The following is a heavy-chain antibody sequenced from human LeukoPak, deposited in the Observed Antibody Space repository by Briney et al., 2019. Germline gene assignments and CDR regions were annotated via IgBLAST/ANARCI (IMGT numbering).Heavy chain of an antibody. CDR3: ARATDILTGYWGHRFDL. V-gene: IGHV4-34*01. D-gene: IGHD3-9*01. Sequence: SETLSLTCAVYGGSFSGYYWSWIRQPPGKGLEWIGEINHSGSTNYSPSLKSRVTISVDTSKNQFSLKLSSVTAADTAVYYCARATDILTGYWGHRFDLWGQGTLVTVSS. CDR2: INHSGST. CDR1: GGSFSGYY. J-gene: IGHJ5*02.